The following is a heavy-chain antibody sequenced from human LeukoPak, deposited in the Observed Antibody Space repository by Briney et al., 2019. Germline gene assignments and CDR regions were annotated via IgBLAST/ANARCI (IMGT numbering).Heavy chain of an antibody. Sequence: GASVKVSCTASGYTFTSYGISWVRQAPGQGLEWMGWISAYNGNTNYAQKLQGRVTMTTDTSTSTAYTELRSLRSDDTAVYYCARDRPEYYYDSSGYYYTDQLDYWGQGTLVTVSS. J-gene: IGHJ4*02. CDR1: GYTFTSYG. CDR2: ISAYNGNT. CDR3: ARDRPEYYYDSSGYYYTDQLDY. V-gene: IGHV1-18*01. D-gene: IGHD3-22*01.